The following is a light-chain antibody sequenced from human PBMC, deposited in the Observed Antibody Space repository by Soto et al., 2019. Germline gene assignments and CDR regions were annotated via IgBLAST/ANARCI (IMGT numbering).Light chain of an antibody. CDR1: QSISSW. CDR3: QQYNSYWT. V-gene: IGKV1-5*03. CDR2: KAS. J-gene: IGKJ1*01. Sequence: DIQMTQSPSTLSASVGDRVTITCRASQSISSWLAWYQQKPGKAPKLLIYKASSLESGVPSRFSGSGSGTEFTLTISSLQPADFATYYCQQYNSYWTVGQGTKVEIK.